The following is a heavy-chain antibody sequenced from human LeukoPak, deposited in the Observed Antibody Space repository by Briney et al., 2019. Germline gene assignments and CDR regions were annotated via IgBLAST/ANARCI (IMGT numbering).Heavy chain of an antibody. CDR1: GCTFTSYY. D-gene: IGHD4-17*01. CDR3: AREHMTRVTFDY. J-gene: IGHJ4*02. V-gene: IGHV1-2*02. Sequence: GASVKVSCKASGCTFTSYYMHWVRQAPGQGLEWMGWIYPNSGGTKYAQKFQGRVTMTRDTSISTAYLELSRLRSDDTAVYYCAREHMTRVTFDYWGQGTLVTVSS. CDR2: IYPNSGGT.